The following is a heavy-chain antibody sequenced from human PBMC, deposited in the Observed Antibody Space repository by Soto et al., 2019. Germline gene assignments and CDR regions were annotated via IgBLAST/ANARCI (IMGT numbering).Heavy chain of an antibody. V-gene: IGHV3-74*01. CDR1: GFTFSSYW. Sequence: EVQLVESGGGLVQPGGSLRLSCAASGFTFSSYWMHGVRQAPGKGLVWVSRINSDGSRISYADSVKGRFTISRDNAKNTLYLQMNTLRAEDTAVYYCAVALAGPTAIGYWGQGTLVTVSS. D-gene: IGHD6-19*01. CDR3: AVALAGPTAIGY. J-gene: IGHJ4*02. CDR2: INSDGSRI.